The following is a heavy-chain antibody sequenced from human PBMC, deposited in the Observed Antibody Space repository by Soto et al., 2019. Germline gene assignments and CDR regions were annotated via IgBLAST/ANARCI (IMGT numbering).Heavy chain of an antibody. CDR1: GFTFSSYA. V-gene: IGHV3-30-3*01. J-gene: IGHJ6*02. CDR2: ISYDGSNK. CDR3: ARDKGCSSTSCYKRRNYYYYGMDV. Sequence: PGGSLRLSCAASGFTFSSYAMHWVRQAPGKGLEWVAVISYDGSNKYYADSVKGRFTISRDNSKNTLYLQMNSLRAEDTAAYYCARDKGCSSTSCYKRRNYYYYGMDVWGQGTTVTVSS. D-gene: IGHD2-2*02.